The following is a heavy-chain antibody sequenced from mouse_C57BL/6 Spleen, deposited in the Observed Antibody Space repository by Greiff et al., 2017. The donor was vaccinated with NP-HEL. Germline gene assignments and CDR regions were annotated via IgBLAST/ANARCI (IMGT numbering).Heavy chain of an antibody. D-gene: IGHD1-1*01. CDR2: IYPGDGDT. J-gene: IGHJ3*01. Sequence: VQLQQSGAELVKPGASVKISCKASGYAFSSYWMNWVKQRPGKGLEWIGQIYPGDGDTNYNGKFKGKATLTADKSSSTAYMQLSSLTSEDSAVYFCARSGVTTVVARGAWFAYWGQGTLVTVSA. V-gene: IGHV1-80*01. CDR3: ARSGVTTVVARGAWFAY. CDR1: GYAFSSYW.